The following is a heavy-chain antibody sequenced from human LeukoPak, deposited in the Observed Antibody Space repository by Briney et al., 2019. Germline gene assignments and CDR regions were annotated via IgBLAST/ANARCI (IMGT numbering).Heavy chain of an antibody. Sequence: ASVKVSCKASGYTFTNNYLHWVRQAPGQGLEWMGMIYPRDGSTSYARNFQGRVTVTRDTSTTTVHMELRGLRSEDTAVYYCARDQEGFDYWGQGTVVTVSS. CDR2: IYPRDGST. CDR3: ARDQEGFDY. V-gene: IGHV1-46*01. CDR1: GYTFTNNY. J-gene: IGHJ4*02.